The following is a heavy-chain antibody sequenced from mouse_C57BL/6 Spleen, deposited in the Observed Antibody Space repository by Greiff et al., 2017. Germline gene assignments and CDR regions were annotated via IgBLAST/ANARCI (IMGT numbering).Heavy chain of an antibody. CDR3: AGYYQYYFDY. CDR2: IAPEDGET. Sequence: VQLQQSGAELVKPGASVTLSCTASGFNIKDYYMHWVKQRTEQGLEWIGRIAPEDGETKYAPKFKGKATITADTSSNTAYLQRSSRTSEDTAVYYCAGYYQYYFDYWGQGTTLTVS. CDR1: GFNIKDYY. J-gene: IGHJ2*01. V-gene: IGHV14-2*01. D-gene: IGHD2-3*01.